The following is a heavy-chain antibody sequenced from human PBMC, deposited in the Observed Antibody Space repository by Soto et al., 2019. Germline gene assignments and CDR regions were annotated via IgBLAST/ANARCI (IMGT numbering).Heavy chain of an antibody. CDR3: AKDKGGRYCSRTSCLYSFDY. CDR2: ISDSGST. V-gene: IGHV3-23*01. J-gene: IGHJ4*02. D-gene: IGHD2-2*01. CDR1: GFTFSTYA. Sequence: GGSLRLSCTASGFTFSTYAMSWVRQAPRKGLDWVSTISDSGSTYYADFVKGRFTISRDNSKNTLFLEMNSLRAEDTAVYYCAKDKGGRYCSRTSCLYSFDYWGQGTLVTVSS.